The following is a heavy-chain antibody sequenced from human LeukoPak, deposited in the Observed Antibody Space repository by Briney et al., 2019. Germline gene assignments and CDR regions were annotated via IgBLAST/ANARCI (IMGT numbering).Heavy chain of an antibody. CDR2: INPNSGGT. CDR1: GDTFTGYY. Sequence: ASVKVSCKASGDTFTGYYMHWVRQAPGQGLEWMGWINPNSGGTNYAQKFQGRVTMTRDTSISTAYMELSRLRSDDTAVYYCARDRRGSYSFDYWGQGTLVTVSS. D-gene: IGHD1-26*01. V-gene: IGHV1-2*02. J-gene: IGHJ4*02. CDR3: ARDRRGSYSFDY.